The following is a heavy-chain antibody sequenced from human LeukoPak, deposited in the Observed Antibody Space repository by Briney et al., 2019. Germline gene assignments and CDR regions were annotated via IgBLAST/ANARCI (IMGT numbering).Heavy chain of an antibody. CDR3: ARDGLSSGYYSGPFDY. V-gene: IGHV1-69*13. D-gene: IGHD3-22*01. Sequence: SVKVSCKASGGTFSSYAISWVRQAPGLGLEWMGGIIPIFGTANYAQKFQGRVTITADESTSTAYMELSSLRSEDTAVYYCARDGLSSGYYSGPFDYWGQGTLVTVSS. CDR2: IIPIFGTA. J-gene: IGHJ4*02. CDR1: GGTFSSYA.